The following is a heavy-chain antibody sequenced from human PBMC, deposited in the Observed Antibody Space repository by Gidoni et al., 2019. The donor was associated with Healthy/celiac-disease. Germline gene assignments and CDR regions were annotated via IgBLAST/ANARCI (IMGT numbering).Heavy chain of an antibody. CDR3: AGVAATISLGNFDY. D-gene: IGHD5-12*01. Sequence: EVQLVASGGGLVQPGGSLSLSCAASGFTFSSYEMNWVRQAPGKGLEWVSYISSSGSTIYYADSVKGRFTISRDNAKNSLYLQMNSLRAEDTAVYYCAGVAATISLGNFDYWGQGTLVTVSS. V-gene: IGHV3-48*03. CDR2: ISSSGSTI. CDR1: GFTFSSYE. J-gene: IGHJ4*02.